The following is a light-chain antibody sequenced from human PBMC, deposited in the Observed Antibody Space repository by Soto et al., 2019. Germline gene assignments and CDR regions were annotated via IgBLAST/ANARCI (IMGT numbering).Light chain of an antibody. J-gene: IGLJ1*01. CDR2: YDS. V-gene: IGLV3-21*04. CDR1: NIGNKR. Sequence: SYELTQPPSVSVAPEKTATITCGGNNIGNKRVHWYRQKPGQAPVLLISYDSDRPSGIPERFSGSNSENTATLTISRVEAXXXXXYYCQVWDIMTDNYVFGSGTKL. CDR3: QVWDIMTDNYV.